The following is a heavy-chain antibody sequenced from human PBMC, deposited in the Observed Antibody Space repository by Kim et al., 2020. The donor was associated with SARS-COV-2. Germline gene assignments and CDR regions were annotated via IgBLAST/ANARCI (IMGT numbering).Heavy chain of an antibody. Sequence: SETLSLTCTVSGGSVSSGSYYWSWIRQPPGKGLEWIGYIYYSGSTNYNPSLKIRVTISVDTSKNQFSLKLSSVTAADTAVYYCARDLHYYGSGSYPDAFDIWGPGTMVTVSS. CDR1: GGSVSSGSYY. CDR3: ARDLHYYGSGSYPDAFDI. D-gene: IGHD3-10*01. V-gene: IGHV4-61*01. CDR2: IYYSGST. J-gene: IGHJ3*02.